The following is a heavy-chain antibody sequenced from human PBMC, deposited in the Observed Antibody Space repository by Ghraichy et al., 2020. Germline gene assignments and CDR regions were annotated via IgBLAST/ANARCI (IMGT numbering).Heavy chain of an antibody. CDR1: GYTFTSYG. Sequence: ASVKVSCKASGYTFTSYGISWVRQAPGQGLEWMGWISAYNGNTNYAQKLQGRVTMTTDTSTSTAYMELRSLRSDDTAVYYCARLRGKTIPKNYYYYYGMEVWGQGTTVTVSS. V-gene: IGHV1-18*04. CDR2: ISAYNGNT. CDR3: ARLRGKTIPKNYYYYYGMEV. J-gene: IGHJ6*02. D-gene: IGHD3-10*01.